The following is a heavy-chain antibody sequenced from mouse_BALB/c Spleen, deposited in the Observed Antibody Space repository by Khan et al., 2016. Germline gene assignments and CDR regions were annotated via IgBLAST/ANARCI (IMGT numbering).Heavy chain of an antibody. V-gene: IGHV3-2*02. CDR1: CYSITSDYA. CDR2: ISYSGST. Sequence: EVKLEPSFPFLFPPSHSLSLTCTVTCYSITSDYAWNWIRQFPGNKLEWMGYISYSGSTSYNPSLKSRISITRDTSKNQFFLQLNSVTTEDTATYYCARSMITTGFAYWGQGTLVTVSA. CDR3: ARSMITTGFAY. D-gene: IGHD2-4*01. J-gene: IGHJ3*01.